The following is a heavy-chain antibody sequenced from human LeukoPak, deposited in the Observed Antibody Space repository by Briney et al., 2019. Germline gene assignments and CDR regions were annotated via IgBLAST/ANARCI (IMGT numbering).Heavy chain of an antibody. D-gene: IGHD1-26*01. CDR1: GYTFTSYY. CDR2: INPSGGST. Sequence: GASVKVSCKASGYTFTSYYIHWVRQAPGQGLEWMGIINPSGGSTNYAQDFQGRVTTTRDTSTSTVYMELSSLRSEDTAVYYCARRELAGSTAYFDYWGQGTLVTVSS. V-gene: IGHV1-46*01. J-gene: IGHJ4*02. CDR3: ARRELAGSTAYFDY.